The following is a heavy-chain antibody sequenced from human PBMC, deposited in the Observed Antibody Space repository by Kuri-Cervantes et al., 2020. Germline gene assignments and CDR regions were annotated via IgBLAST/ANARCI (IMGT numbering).Heavy chain of an antibody. D-gene: IGHD6-19*01. J-gene: IGHJ4*02. Sequence: YNPSLKSRVTISVDTSKNQFSLKLSSVTAADTAVYYCARGEKYSSGYFDYWGQGTLVTVSS. CDR3: ARGEKYSSGYFDY. V-gene: IGHV4-59*09.